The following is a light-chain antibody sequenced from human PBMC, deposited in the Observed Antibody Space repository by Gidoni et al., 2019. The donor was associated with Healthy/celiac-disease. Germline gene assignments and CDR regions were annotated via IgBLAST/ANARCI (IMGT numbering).Light chain of an antibody. Sequence: SSERTQDTAVSVALGQTVRITCQGDSLRSYYASWYQQKPGQATVLVIYGKNNRPSGIPDRFSGSSSGNTASLTITGAQAEDEADYYCNSRDSSGNLVVFGGGTKLTVL. CDR1: SLRSYY. CDR2: GKN. J-gene: IGLJ2*01. CDR3: NSRDSSGNLVV. V-gene: IGLV3-19*01.